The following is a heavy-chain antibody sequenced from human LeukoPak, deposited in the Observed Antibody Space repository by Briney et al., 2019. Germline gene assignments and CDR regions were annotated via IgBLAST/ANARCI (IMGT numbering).Heavy chain of an antibody. Sequence: PSETLSLTCAVYGGSFSGYYWSWIRQPPGKGLEWIGEINHSGSTSYNPSLKSRVNISVDTSKNQFSLKLRSVTGADTAVYYCARGRLGYCSGGSCYSYSNWFDPWGQGTLVTVSS. D-gene: IGHD2-15*01. CDR3: ARGRLGYCSGGSCYSYSNWFDP. V-gene: IGHV4-34*01. J-gene: IGHJ5*02. CDR1: GGSFSGYY. CDR2: INHSGST.